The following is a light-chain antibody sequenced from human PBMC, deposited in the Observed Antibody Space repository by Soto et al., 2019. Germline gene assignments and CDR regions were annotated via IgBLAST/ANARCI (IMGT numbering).Light chain of an antibody. V-gene: IGKV3-15*01. CDR1: QSISSN. CDR2: GAS. J-gene: IGKJ1*01. Sequence: EIVMTQSPATLSVSPGERATLSYRASQSISSNLAWYQQKPGQAPRLLIYGASTRATGIPARFSASGSGTEFTLTISSLQSEDFAVYYCQQYNNWPPTWTFGQGTKVDIK. CDR3: QQYNNWPPTWT.